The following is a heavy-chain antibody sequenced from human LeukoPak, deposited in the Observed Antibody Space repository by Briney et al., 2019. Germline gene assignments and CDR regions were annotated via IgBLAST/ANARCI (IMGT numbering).Heavy chain of an antibody. J-gene: IGHJ4*02. CDR1: GFTFSSYG. V-gene: IGHV3-30*03. CDR2: ISYDGSNK. Sequence: PGGSLRLSCAASGFTFSSYGMHWVRQAPGKGLEWVAVISYDGSNKYYADSVKGRFTISRDNSKNTLYLQMNSLRAEDTAVYYCARDLNCWGQGTLVTVSS. CDR3: ARDLNC.